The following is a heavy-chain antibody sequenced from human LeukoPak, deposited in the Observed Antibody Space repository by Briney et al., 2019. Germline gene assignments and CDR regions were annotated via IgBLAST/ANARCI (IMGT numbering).Heavy chain of an antibody. J-gene: IGHJ4*02. D-gene: IGHD3-10*01. CDR1: GFTFSSYA. CDR2: ISGSGGST. V-gene: IGHV3-23*01. Sequence: GGSLRLSCAASGFTFSSYAMSWVRKAPGKGLEWVSAISGSGGSTYYADSVKGRFTISRDNSKNTLYLQMNSLRAEDTAVYYCAKDRSVVRGVITRSDYWGQGTLVTVSS. CDR3: AKDRSVVRGVITRSDY.